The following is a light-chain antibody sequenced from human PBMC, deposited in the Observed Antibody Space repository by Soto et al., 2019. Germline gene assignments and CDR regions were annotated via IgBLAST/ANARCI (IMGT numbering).Light chain of an antibody. J-gene: IGKJ1*01. Sequence: DIQMTQSPSTLSASVGDRVTITCRASHSISTYLNWYHQKPGKAPDLLIYAASSLQSGVPSRFSGSGSGTEFTLTFSSLQPEDFATYYCLQHNTYPLTFGQGTKVDIK. V-gene: IGKV1-17*01. CDR3: LQHNTYPLT. CDR2: AAS. CDR1: HSISTY.